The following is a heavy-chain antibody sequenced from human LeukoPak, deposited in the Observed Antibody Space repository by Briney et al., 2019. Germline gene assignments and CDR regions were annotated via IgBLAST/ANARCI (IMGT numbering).Heavy chain of an antibody. CDR2: IYSGGSA. CDR1: GFTVSSNY. Sequence: GGSLRLSCAASGFTVSSNYMSWVRQAPGKGLEWVSVIYSGGSAYHADSVKGRFTISRDNSKNTLYLQMNSLRAEDTAVYYCARTSGSYYPGNFDYWGQGTLVTVSS. CDR3: ARTSGSYYPGNFDY. V-gene: IGHV3-66*01. D-gene: IGHD1-26*01. J-gene: IGHJ4*02.